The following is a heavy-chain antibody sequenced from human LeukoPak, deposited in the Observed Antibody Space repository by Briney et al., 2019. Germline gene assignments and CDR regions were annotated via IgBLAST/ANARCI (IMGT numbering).Heavy chain of an antibody. D-gene: IGHD2-2*01. CDR3: AIGPPPEFCSSTSCYRPLDY. CDR1: GFTFSSYW. Sequence: GGSMRLSCAASGFTFSSYWMSWVRQAPGKGLEWVANIKQDGSEKYYVDSVKGRFTISRDNAKNSLYLQMNSLRAEDTTVYYCAIGPPPEFCSSTSCYRPLDYWGQGTLVTVSS. V-gene: IGHV3-7*01. J-gene: IGHJ4*02. CDR2: IKQDGSEK.